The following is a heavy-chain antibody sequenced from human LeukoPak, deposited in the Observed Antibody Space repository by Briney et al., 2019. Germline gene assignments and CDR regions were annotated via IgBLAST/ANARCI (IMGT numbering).Heavy chain of an antibody. V-gene: IGHV1-69*13. CDR2: IIPIFGTA. D-gene: IGHD3-3*01. CDR3: ARDLDSWSGYYGPLLFDP. J-gene: IGHJ5*02. Sequence: SVKVSCKASGGTFSSYAISWVRQAPGQGLEWMGGIIPIFGTANYAQKFQGRVTITADESTSTAYMELSSLRAEDTAVYYCARDLDSWSGYYGPLLFDPWGQGTLVTVSS. CDR1: GGTFSSYA.